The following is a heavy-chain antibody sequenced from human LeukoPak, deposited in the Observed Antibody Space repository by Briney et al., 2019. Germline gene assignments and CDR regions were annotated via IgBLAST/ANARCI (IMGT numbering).Heavy chain of an antibody. J-gene: IGHJ5*02. CDR2: INPSGGST. CDR3: ARSARRGVMSGWFDP. V-gene: IGHV1-46*01. Sequence: ASVKVSCKASGYTFTDYYMHWVRQAPGQGLEWMGIINPSGGSTSYAQKFQGRVTMTRDMSTSTVYMELSSLRSEDTAVYYCARSARRGVMSGWFDPWGQGTLVTVSS. D-gene: IGHD3-10*01. CDR1: GYTFTDYY.